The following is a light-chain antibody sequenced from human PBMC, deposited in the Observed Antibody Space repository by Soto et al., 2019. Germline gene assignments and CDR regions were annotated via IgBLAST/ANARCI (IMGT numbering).Light chain of an antibody. CDR3: LQEFNYPLT. Sequence: QVTKAPSSLSASVGDRVTITRRTSQDMRNDLGWYQQNPGKAPKIVIYGVLNLQSGVPSRFSGSGFGTDFTLTISSLQPEDSATYYCLQEFNYPLTFGGGTKVDIK. J-gene: IGKJ4*01. CDR1: QDMRND. CDR2: GVL. V-gene: IGKV1-6*01.